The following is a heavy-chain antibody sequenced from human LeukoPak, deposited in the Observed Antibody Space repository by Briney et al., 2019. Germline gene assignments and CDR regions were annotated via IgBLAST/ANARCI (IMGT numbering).Heavy chain of an antibody. D-gene: IGHD5-18*01. Sequence: GGSLRLSCAASGFTFSSYSMNWVRQAPGKGLEWVSYISSSSSTIYYADSVKGRFTISRDNSQNTLFLQMSSLSVEDTAVYYCAGTYNYGFFDFWGLRTLVTVSS. V-gene: IGHV3-48*01. CDR1: GFTFSSYS. CDR2: ISSSSSTI. CDR3: AGTYNYGFFDF. J-gene: IGHJ4*02.